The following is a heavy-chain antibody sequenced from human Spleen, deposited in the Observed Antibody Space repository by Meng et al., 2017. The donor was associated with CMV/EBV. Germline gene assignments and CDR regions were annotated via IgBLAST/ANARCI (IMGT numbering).Heavy chain of an antibody. J-gene: IGHJ6*02. D-gene: IGHD2-2*01. Sequence: SETLSLTCSVSGDSVSRGTHFWSWIRQSPGKGLEWIGYIYYGGIANYNPSLKSRVTFSMDTSKNQFSLNLKSVTAADTAVYYCARVKGCSSTSCYAQFYYYYGMDVWGQGTTVTVSS. CDR2: IYYGGIA. V-gene: IGHV4-61*01. CDR3: ARVKGCSSTSCYAQFYYYYGMDV. CDR1: GDSVSRGTHF.